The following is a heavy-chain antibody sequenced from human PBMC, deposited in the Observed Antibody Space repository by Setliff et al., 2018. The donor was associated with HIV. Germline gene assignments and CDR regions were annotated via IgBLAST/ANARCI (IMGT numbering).Heavy chain of an antibody. V-gene: IGHV1-46*01. Sequence: EASVKVSCKASGYTFTSYYVHWVRQAPGQGLEWMGIINPSSGSTTYAQKFQGRVTMTRDTSTSTVYMELSSLRSEDTAVYYCARDPAPSSSASYFQHWGQGTPVTVSS. J-gene: IGHJ1*01. CDR2: INPSSGST. CDR3: ARDPAPSSSASYFQH. CDR1: GYTFTSYY. D-gene: IGHD6-6*01.